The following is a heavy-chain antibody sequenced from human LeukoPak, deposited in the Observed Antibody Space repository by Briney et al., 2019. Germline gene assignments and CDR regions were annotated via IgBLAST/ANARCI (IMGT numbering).Heavy chain of an antibody. CDR2: MNPNSGNT. V-gene: IGHV1-8*01. J-gene: IGHJ6*03. CDR3: ARSYYDFWSGYHGDYYYMDV. Sequence: ASVKVSCKASGYTFTSYDINWVRQATGQGLEWMGWMNPNSGNTGYAQKFQGRVTTTRNTSISTAYMELSSLRSEDTAVYYCARSYYDFWSGYHGDYYYMDVWGKGTTVTVSS. D-gene: IGHD3-3*01. CDR1: GYTFTSYD.